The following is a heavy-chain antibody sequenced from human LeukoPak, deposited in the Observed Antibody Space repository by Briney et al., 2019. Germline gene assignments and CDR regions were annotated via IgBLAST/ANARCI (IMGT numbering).Heavy chain of an antibody. CDR1: GFTFSSYA. CDR3: AKDGDLADNGDYGAVYYFDY. Sequence: PGGSLRLSCAASGFTFSSYAMSWVRQAPGKGLEWVSAISGSGGSTYYADTVKGRFTISRDNSKNTLYLQMHSLRAEDTAVYYCAKDGDLADNGDYGAVYYFDYWGQGTLVTVSS. V-gene: IGHV3-23*01. CDR2: ISGSGGST. J-gene: IGHJ4*02. D-gene: IGHD4-17*01.